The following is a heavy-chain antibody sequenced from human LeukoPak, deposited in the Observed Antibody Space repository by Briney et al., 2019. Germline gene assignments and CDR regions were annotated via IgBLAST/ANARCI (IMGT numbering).Heavy chain of an antibody. Sequence: GGSLRLSCAASGFTFSSYSMNWVRQAPGKGLEWVSYISSSSSTIYYADSVKGRFTISRDNAKNPLYLQMNSLRAEDTAVYYCARDYYSSLAYYYYYMDVWGKGTTVTVSS. V-gene: IGHV3-48*01. D-gene: IGHD6-6*01. J-gene: IGHJ6*03. CDR2: ISSSSSTI. CDR3: ARDYYSSLAYYYYYMDV. CDR1: GFTFSSYS.